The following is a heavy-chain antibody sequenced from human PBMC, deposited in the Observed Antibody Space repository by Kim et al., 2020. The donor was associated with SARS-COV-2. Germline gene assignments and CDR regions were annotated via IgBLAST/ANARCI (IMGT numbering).Heavy chain of an antibody. V-gene: IGHV4-34*01. J-gene: IGHJ3*02. D-gene: IGHD3-16*01. CDR3: ASWASRRRGGAFDI. Sequence: SETLSLTCAVYGGSFSGYYWSWIRQPPGKGLEWIGEINHSGSTNYNPSLKSRVTISVDTSKNQFSLKLSSVTAADTAVYYCASWASRRRGGAFDIWGQGT. CDR1: GGSFSGYY. CDR2: INHSGST.